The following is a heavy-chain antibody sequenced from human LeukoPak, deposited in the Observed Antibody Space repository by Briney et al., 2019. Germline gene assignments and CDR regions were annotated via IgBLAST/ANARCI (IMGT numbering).Heavy chain of an antibody. V-gene: IGHV4-39*07. CDR2: IYYSGST. D-gene: IGHD1-14*01. Sequence: PSETLSLTCAVSGGSISSNSYYWGWIRQPPGKGLEWIGSIYYSGSTNYNPSLKSRVTISVDTSKNQFSLKLSSVTAADTAVYYCARVTSRLGWFDPWGQGTLVTVSS. J-gene: IGHJ5*02. CDR1: GGSISSNSYY. CDR3: ARVTSRLGWFDP.